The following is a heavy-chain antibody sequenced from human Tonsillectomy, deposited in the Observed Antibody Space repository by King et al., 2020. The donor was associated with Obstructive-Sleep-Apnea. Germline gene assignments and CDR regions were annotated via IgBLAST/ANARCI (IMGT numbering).Heavy chain of an antibody. Sequence: VQLVESGGGLVKPGGSLRLSCAASGFTFRNAWMNWVRQAPGRGLEWVGRFKSKSDGGTIDYAAPVKGRFTISRQDSKNMLYLQMNSLRTEDTAVYYCTTQIPDVVMPEYLQHWGLGTLVTVSS. J-gene: IGHJ1*01. CDR2: FKSKSDGGTI. D-gene: IGHD3-22*01. CDR1: GFTFRNAW. V-gene: IGHV3-15*01. CDR3: TTQIPDVVMPEYLQH.